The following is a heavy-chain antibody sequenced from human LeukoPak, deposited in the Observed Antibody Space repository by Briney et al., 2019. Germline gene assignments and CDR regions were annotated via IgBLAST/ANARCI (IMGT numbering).Heavy chain of an antibody. V-gene: IGHV4-61*01. D-gene: IGHD3-9*01. CDR2: IYYSGST. CDR3: ARLYYDILTGYLWESSFDY. Sequence: SETLSLTCTVSGGSVSSGSYYWSWIRQPPGEGLEWIGYIYYSGSTNYNPSLKSRVTISVDTSKNQFSLKLSSVTAADTAVYYCARLYYDILTGYLWESSFDYWGQGTLVTVSS. J-gene: IGHJ4*02. CDR1: GGSVSSGSYY.